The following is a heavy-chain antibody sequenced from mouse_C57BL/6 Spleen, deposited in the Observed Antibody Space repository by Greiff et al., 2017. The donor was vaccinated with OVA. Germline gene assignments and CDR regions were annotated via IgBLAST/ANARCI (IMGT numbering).Heavy chain of an antibody. CDR1: GYTFTSYW. D-gene: IGHD1-1*01. CDR2: IDPNSGGT. Sequence: QVHVKQSGAELVKPGASVKLSCKASGYTFTSYWMHWVKQRPGRGLEWIGRIDPNSGGTKYNEKFKSKATLTVDKPSSTAYMELSSLTSEDSAVYYCARSTTVVAHWYFDVWGTGTTVTVSS. J-gene: IGHJ1*03. V-gene: IGHV1-72*01. CDR3: ARSTTVVAHWYFDV.